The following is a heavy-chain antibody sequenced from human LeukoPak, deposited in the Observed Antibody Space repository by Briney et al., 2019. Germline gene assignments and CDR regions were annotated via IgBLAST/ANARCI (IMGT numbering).Heavy chain of an antibody. CDR2: IFYSGNT. CDR1: GDSISSSIYY. J-gene: IGHJ4*02. CDR3: ARHGWFGELSPSAY. Sequence: SETLSLTCTVSGDSISSSIYYWAWIRQPPGKGLEWIGSIFYSGNTYYNPSLKSRVTISVDTSKNQFTLKLTSVTAADTAVYYCARHGWFGELSPSAYWGQGALVTVSS. D-gene: IGHD3-10*01. V-gene: IGHV4-39*01.